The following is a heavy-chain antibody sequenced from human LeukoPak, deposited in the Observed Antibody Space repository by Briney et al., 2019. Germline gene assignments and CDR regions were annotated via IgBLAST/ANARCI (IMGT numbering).Heavy chain of an antibody. CDR2: IGTAGDT. D-gene: IGHD2-2*01. V-gene: IGHV3-13*01. J-gene: IGHJ4*02. Sequence: GGSLRLSCAASGFTFSSYDMHWVRQATGKGLEWVSAIGTAGDTYYPGSVKGRFTISRENAKNSLYLQMNSLRAGDTAVYYCARGTKLYCSSTSCSPFDYWGQGTLVTVSS. CDR1: GFTFSSYD. CDR3: ARGTKLYCSSTSCSPFDY.